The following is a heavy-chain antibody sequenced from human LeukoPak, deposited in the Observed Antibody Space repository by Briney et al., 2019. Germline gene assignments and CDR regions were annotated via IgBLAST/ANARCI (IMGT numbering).Heavy chain of an antibody. Sequence: PGGSLRLSCGASGFTFSTYWMSWVRQAPGKGLKWVATINQDGGEEYYVDSMKGRFTISRDNSKNSLYLQMHSLRADDTAVYYCAKDRLLWFGESFDYWGQGTLVTVSS. J-gene: IGHJ4*02. CDR1: GFTFSTYW. D-gene: IGHD3-10*01. CDR2: INQDGGEE. CDR3: AKDRLLWFGESFDY. V-gene: IGHV3-7*01.